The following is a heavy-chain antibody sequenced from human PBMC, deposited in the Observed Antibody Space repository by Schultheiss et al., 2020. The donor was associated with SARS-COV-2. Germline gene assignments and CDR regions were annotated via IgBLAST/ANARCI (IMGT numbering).Heavy chain of an antibody. Sequence: GGSLRLSCAASGFTFSDYYMSGVRQAPGKGLEWVALISYDGSNKYYADSVKGRFTISRDNSKNTLYLQMNSLRAEDTAVYYCARASRAQQLVNYGMDVWGQGTTVTVSS. CDR2: ISYDGSNK. CDR1: GFTFSDYY. CDR3: ARASRAQQLVNYGMDV. D-gene: IGHD6-13*01. J-gene: IGHJ6*02. V-gene: IGHV3-30*03.